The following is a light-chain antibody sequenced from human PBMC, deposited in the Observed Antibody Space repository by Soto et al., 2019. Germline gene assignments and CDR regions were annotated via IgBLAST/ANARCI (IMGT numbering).Light chain of an antibody. J-gene: IGKJ1*01. CDR2: AAS. CDR1: QSISSY. Sequence: DIQMTQSPSSLSASVGDRVTITCRASQSISSYLNWYQQKPGKAPKLLIYAASSLQSGVPTRFSGSGSGTEFTLTISSLQPQDFATYYLHQSCSTPRTFGPGTKVQIK. CDR3: HQSCSTPRT. V-gene: IGKV1-39*01.